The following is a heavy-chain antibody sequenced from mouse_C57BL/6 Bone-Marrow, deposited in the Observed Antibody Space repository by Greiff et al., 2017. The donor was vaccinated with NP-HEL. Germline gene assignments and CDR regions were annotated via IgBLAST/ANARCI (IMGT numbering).Heavy chain of an antibody. CDR2: IYPGDGDT. CDR1: GYAFSSSW. J-gene: IGHJ4*01. Sequence: QVQLKESGPELVKPGASVKISCKASGYAFSSSWMNWVKQRPGKGLEWIGRIYPGDGDTNYNGKFKGKATLTADKSSSTAYMQLSSLTSEDSAVYFCARQLRLPIYYAMDYWGQGTSVTVSS. V-gene: IGHV1-82*01. D-gene: IGHD3-2*02. CDR3: ARQLRLPIYYAMDY.